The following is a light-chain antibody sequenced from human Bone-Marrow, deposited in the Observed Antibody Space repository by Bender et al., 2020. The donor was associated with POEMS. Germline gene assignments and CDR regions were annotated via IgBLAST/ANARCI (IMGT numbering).Light chain of an antibody. Sequence: QSVLTQPPSVSGAPGQSVTISCTGSSSNMGAGYDVHWYQQLPGTVPKLVIYANTNRPSGVPDRFSGSKSGTSASLAITGLQAEDEADYYCQSHDSRRITVVFGGGTKLTVL. CDR3: QSHDSRRITVV. CDR2: ANT. V-gene: IGLV1-40*01. J-gene: IGLJ2*01. CDR1: SSNMGAGYD.